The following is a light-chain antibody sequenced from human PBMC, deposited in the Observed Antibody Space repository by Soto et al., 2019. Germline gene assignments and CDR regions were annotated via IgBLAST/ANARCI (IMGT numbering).Light chain of an antibody. V-gene: IGKV3-15*01. J-gene: IGKJ2*01. CDR1: QSVSSN. CDR2: GAS. Sequence: EIVMTQSPATLSVSPGERSTLSCGASQSVSSNLAWYQQKPVQAPRLLIYGASTRATGIPVRFSGSGSGTEFTLTISSLQSEDFEVYYCHQYDDGPYTFGQGTKVDIK. CDR3: HQYDDGPYT.